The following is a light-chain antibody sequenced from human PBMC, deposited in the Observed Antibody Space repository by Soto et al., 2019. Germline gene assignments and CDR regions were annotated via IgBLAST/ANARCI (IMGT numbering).Light chain of an antibody. V-gene: IGKV3-20*01. J-gene: IGKJ4*01. CDR3: QQYRTLPLT. Sequence: EIVLTQSPGTLSLSPGERATLSCRASQSVSSNYLAWYQQKPGQAPRLLIYGASSRATGIPDRFSGSGSGTDVTLTIGRLEPEDFAVYYCQQYRTLPLTFGGGAKVEI. CDR1: QSVSSNY. CDR2: GAS.